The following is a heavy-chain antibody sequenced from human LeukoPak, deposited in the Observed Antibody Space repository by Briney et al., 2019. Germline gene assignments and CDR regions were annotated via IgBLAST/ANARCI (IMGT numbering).Heavy chain of an antibody. CDR3: ARHVPTPYYGTSGPFDY. CDR1: VGSVSGCF. J-gene: IGHJ4*02. V-gene: IGHV4-59*08. Sequence: SETLSLTCTVSVGSVSGCFWSWIRQPPGQGLEWIGCIYYSGTTDYNPSLRSRVTLSVDTSKNQFSLKLTSVTAADTAVYFCARHVPTPYYGTSGPFDYWGQGTLVTVSS. D-gene: IGHD3-22*01. CDR2: IYYSGTT.